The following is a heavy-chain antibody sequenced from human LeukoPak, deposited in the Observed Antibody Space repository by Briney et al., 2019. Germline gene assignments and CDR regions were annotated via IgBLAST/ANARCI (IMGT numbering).Heavy chain of an antibody. CDR2: MNHSGST. V-gene: IGHV4-34*01. Sequence: SETLSLTCAVYGGSFSGYYWSWIRQPPRQGLDWIGVMNHSGSTNSNPTLPTRVTISLDTSKNKFSLPLRCVTAPDTAVYYCARLTPPNNFTNAVCYHGLFDYWGQGTLVTVSS. D-gene: IGHD2-8*01. CDR3: ARLTPPNNFTNAVCYHGLFDY. J-gene: IGHJ4*02. CDR1: GGSFSGYY.